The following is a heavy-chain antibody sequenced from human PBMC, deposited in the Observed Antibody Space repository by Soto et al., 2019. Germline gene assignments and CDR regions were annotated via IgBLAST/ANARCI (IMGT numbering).Heavy chain of an antibody. Sequence: SETLSLTCALSGSSLSTCGYSWSWIRQPPGKGLEWIGYIYHSGSTYYNPSLKSRVAISVDRSKNQFSLKLSSVTAADTAVYYCARGEAMVLDYWGQGTLVTVSS. V-gene: IGHV4-30-2*01. CDR3: ARGEAMVLDY. J-gene: IGHJ4*02. CDR1: GSSLSTCGYS. CDR2: IYHSGST. D-gene: IGHD5-18*01.